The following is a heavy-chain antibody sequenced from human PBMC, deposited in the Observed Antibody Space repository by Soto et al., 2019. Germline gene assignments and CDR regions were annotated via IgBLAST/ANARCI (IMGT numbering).Heavy chain of an antibody. D-gene: IGHD6-13*01. Sequence: GRSLRLACAASVFTFSSYAMSCVRQAPGNGLEWVSTISGSTGRTYSTDSVKGRFTISGDNSKNTLYLQMNSRRAEDTAVYYCSKVAAAGERSGFEYWGQGTLVAVSS. V-gene: IGHV3-23*01. CDR2: ISGSTGRT. J-gene: IGHJ4*02. CDR3: SKVAAAGERSGFEY. CDR1: VFTFSSYA.